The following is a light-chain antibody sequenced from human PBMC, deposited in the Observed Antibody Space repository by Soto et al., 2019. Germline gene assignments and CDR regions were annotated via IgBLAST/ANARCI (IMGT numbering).Light chain of an antibody. CDR2: DAS. CDR3: QQYHACPAT. Sequence: EIAMTQPPATLAVFPGERATLSCRARQSVSTNLAWYQQKHGQAPRLLIYDASTRATGIPASFSGSGSGTEFTLTISSLQSEDFAVYYCQQYHACPATFGQGT. CDR1: QSVSTN. V-gene: IGKV3-15*01. J-gene: IGKJ2*01.